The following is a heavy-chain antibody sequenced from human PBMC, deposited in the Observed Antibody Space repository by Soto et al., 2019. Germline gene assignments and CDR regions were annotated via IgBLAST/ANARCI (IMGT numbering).Heavy chain of an antibody. Sequence: GGSLRLSCAASGFTFSNAWMNWVRQAPGKGLEWVGRIKSKTDGGTTDYAAPVKGRFTISRDDSKNTLYLQMNSLKTEDTAVYYCTTGSLDYDSSGYYHAFDIWGQGTMVTVSS. J-gene: IGHJ3*02. V-gene: IGHV3-15*07. CDR3: TTGSLDYDSSGYYHAFDI. CDR1: GFTFSNAW. CDR2: IKSKTDGGTT. D-gene: IGHD3-22*01.